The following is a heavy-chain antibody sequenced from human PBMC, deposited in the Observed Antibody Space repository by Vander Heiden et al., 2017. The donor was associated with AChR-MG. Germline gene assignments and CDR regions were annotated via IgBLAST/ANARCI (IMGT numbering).Heavy chain of an antibody. J-gene: IGHJ4*02. V-gene: IGHV3-23*01. D-gene: IGHD6-6*01. CDR1: GFTCGSDA. CDR2: ISGSGGST. Sequence: EVQLLESGGGLVQPGGSLRLPCAASGFTCGSDAMGWVRQAPGKGLEWVSAISGSGGSTYYADSVKGRFTISRDNSKNTLYLQMNSLRAEDTAVYYCAGLYIAARRADFDYWGQGTLVTVSS. CDR3: AGLYIAARRADFDY.